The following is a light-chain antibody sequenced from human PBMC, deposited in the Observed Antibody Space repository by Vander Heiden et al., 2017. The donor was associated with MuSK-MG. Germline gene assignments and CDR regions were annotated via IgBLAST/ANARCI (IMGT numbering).Light chain of an antibody. V-gene: IGKV3-11*01. CDR3: QQGSNGHPPMVT. CDR1: QSVSSY. CDR2: DAS. Sequence: EIVLTQSPATLSVSPGERATLSCRASQSVSSYLAWYQQKPGQAPRLLIYDASNRATGIPDRFSGSGYGKDFTLTISSLEPEEFAVYYCQQGSNGHPPMVTFGRGTRLEIK. J-gene: IGKJ5*01.